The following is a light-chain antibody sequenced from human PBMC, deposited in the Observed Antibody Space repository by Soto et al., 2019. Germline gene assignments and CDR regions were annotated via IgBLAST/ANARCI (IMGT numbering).Light chain of an antibody. J-gene: IGKJ3*01. Sequence: EIVLTQSPGTLSVSPGERATLSCRASQNINSDYLAWYQQKPGQAPSLLIYGASTRAAAVPAGFSGSGSGKNFGHTINILEPEDLAVFFCKQYGTSPSFGPGPKVYLK. CDR2: GAS. V-gene: IGKV3-20*01. CDR3: KQYGTSPS. CDR1: QNINSDY.